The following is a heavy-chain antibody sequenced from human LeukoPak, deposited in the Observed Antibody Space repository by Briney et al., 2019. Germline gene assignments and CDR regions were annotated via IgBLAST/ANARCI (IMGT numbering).Heavy chain of an antibody. D-gene: IGHD1-26*01. CDR1: RFTFSSYW. CDR3: ARWELWSQGNYYYYYGMDV. CDR2: ISSSSSYI. J-gene: IGHJ6*02. V-gene: IGHV3-21*01. Sequence: GGSLRLSCAASRFTFSSYWMTWVRQAPGKGLEWVSSISSSSSYIYYADSVKGRFTISRDNAKNSLYPQMNSLRAEDTAVYYCARWELWSQGNYYYYYGMDVWGQGTTVTVSS.